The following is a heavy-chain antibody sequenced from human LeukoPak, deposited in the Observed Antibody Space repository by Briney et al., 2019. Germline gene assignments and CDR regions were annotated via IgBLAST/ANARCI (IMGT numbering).Heavy chain of an antibody. D-gene: IGHD3-22*01. CDR3: TTGYDSSGYYFWDEDY. J-gene: IGHJ4*02. CDR2: IKSKTDGGTT. CDR1: GFTVRSNY. Sequence: GGSLRLSCAASGFTVRSNYMSWVRQAPGKGLEWVGRIKSKTDGGTTDYAAPVKDRFTISRDDSKNTLYLQMNSLKTEDTAVYYCTTGYDSSGYYFWDEDYWGQGTLVTVSS. V-gene: IGHV3-15*01.